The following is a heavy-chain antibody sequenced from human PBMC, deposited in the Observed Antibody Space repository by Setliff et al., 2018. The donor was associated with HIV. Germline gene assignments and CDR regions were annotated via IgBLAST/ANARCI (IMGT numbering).Heavy chain of an antibody. J-gene: IGHJ3*02. D-gene: IGHD2-15*01. CDR2: IYYSGST. V-gene: IGHV4-28*03. Sequence: LSLTCTVSGGSISPSNWWGWIRQTPGKGLEWIGYIYYSGSTNYHPSLKSRVTISLDTSRNQFSLKLGSGTAADTAMYYCAREHCSGGSCNGFDIWGQGTMVTVSS. CDR1: GGSISPSNW. CDR3: AREHCSGGSCNGFDI.